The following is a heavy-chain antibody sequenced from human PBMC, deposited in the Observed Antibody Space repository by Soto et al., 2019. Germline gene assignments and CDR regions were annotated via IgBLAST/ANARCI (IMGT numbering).Heavy chain of an antibody. CDR1: GFALSRYW. CDR3: ARSLWSPYFYYGLDV. V-gene: IGHV3-74*01. CDR2: INSGGNIT. J-gene: IGHJ6*02. Sequence: LRLSCTASGFALSRYWMYWVRQAPGKGLVWVSHINSGGNITPYPDSVRGRFTISRDNSKNTLYLDMHSLTTDDTAVYFCARSLWSPYFYYGLDVWGQGTTVTVSS. D-gene: IGHD2-21*01.